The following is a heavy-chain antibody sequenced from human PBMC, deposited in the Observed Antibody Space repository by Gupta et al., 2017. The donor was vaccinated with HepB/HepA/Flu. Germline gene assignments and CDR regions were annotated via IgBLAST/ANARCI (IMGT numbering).Heavy chain of an antibody. CDR2: ISSSGGST. CDR3: ANSFPRSGPDY. V-gene: IGHV3-23*01. D-gene: IGHD2-15*01. Sequence: EVQLLESGRGLVQPGGSLRLSCAASGFTFSSNAMSWVRQAPGRGLEWVSGISSSGGSTFYADSVKGRFTISRDNSKNTLFLQMNSLRAEDTAVYYCANSFPRSGPDYWGQGTLVTVSS. CDR1: GFTFSSNA. J-gene: IGHJ4*02.